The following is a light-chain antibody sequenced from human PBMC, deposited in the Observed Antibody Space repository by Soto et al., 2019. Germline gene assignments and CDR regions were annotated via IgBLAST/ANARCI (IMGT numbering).Light chain of an antibody. CDR2: AAS. CDR3: QQYYSFPRT. V-gene: IGKV1-8*01. J-gene: IGKJ1*01. CDR1: QVISSY. Sequence: AIRMTQSPSSFSASTGDRVTITCRASQVISSYLAWYQQKPGKAPKLLIYAASTFQNGVPSRFSGSASGTDFTLTISCLQTEDFATYYCQQYYSFPRTFGQGTKVEIK.